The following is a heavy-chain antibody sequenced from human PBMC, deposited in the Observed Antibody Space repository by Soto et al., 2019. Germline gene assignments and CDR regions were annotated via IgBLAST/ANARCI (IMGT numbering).Heavy chain of an antibody. D-gene: IGHD3-3*01. CDR2: ISYDGSNK. CDR1: GFTFSSYA. CDR3: ARSVSDFWSGYPDAFDI. J-gene: IGHJ3*02. Sequence: GGSLRLSCAASGFTFSSYAMHWVRQAPGKGLEWVAVISYDGSNKYYADSVKGRFTISRDNSKNTLYLQMNSLRAEDTAVYYCARSVSDFWSGYPDAFDIWGQGTMVTVSS. V-gene: IGHV3-30-3*01.